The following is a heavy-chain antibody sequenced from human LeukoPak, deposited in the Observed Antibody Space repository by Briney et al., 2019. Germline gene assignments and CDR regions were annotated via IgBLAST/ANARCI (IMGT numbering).Heavy chain of an antibody. CDR1: GFPFSGSG. CDR2: IWYDGSHQ. CDR3: ARDESNYYGAGMDVFDV. V-gene: IGHV3-33*01. J-gene: IGHJ3*01. Sequence: GGSLRLSCAASGFPFSGSGMHWVRQAPGKGLEWVAVIWYDGSHQYYADSVKGRFTISRDNAKNSLYLQMNSLRAEDTAVYYCARDESNYYGAGMDVFDVWGQGTMVTVSS. D-gene: IGHD3-10*01.